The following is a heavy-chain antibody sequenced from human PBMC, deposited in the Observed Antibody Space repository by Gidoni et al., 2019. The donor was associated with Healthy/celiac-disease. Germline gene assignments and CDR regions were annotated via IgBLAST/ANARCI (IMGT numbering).Heavy chain of an antibody. CDR2: IYYSGGT. CDR3: ARDKWGYSDASGDDFDI. J-gene: IGHJ3*02. V-gene: IGHV4-59*01. CDR1: AGSIIRYY. Sequence: VQLQASGPGLVMPSATVSLTFTVSAGSIIRYYVSWIRQPPGTGLEWIGYIYYSGGTNYNPALKSRGTISVDKSKNQYFLKLSSVTAADTAVYYCARDKWGYSDASGDDFDIWGQGTMVTVSS. D-gene: IGHD5-18*01.